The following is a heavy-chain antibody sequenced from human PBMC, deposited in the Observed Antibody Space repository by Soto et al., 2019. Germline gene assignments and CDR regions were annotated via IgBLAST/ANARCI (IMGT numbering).Heavy chain of an antibody. Sequence: ASVKVSCKASGYSFTSLDINWVRQPDGQGLEWMGWMQPSTGRTGYAQKFQGRVTMTRDTSINTAYMELTTLTSDDTAFYYCARGVSAGVDYWGQGTLVTVSS. V-gene: IGHV1-8*01. J-gene: IGHJ4*02. CDR3: ARGVSAGVDY. CDR1: GYSFTSLD. D-gene: IGHD1-26*01. CDR2: MQPSTGRT.